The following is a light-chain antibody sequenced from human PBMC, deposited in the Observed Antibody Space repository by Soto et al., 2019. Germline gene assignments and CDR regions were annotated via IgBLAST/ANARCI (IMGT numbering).Light chain of an antibody. CDR2: EVS. J-gene: IGKJ4*01. CDR3: LQSLEFPLI. Sequence: DIVMTQTPLSLSVTPGQSASISCKSSQTLLHSNGRTYLYWYLQKAGQPPQLLIYEVSNRFSGVTDXXSGSGSGSDFTLKISRVEAEDVGVYYCLQSLEFPLIFGGGTKVEIK. V-gene: IGKV2D-29*01. CDR1: QTLLHSNGRTY.